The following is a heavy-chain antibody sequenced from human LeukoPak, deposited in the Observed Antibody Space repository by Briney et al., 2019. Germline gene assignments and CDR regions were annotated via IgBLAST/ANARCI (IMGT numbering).Heavy chain of an antibody. J-gene: IGHJ4*02. D-gene: IGHD3-9*01. CDR1: GFTFSSYW. Sequence: PGGSLGLSCEASGFTFSSYWMSWVRQAPGKGLEWVANIKQDGSEKKYLDSVKGRFTISRDNAKNSMYLQMNSLRAEDTAVYYCARDEIYYDILTGYRHFDYWGQGTLVTVFS. CDR3: ARDEIYYDILTGYRHFDY. CDR2: IKQDGSEK. V-gene: IGHV3-7*01.